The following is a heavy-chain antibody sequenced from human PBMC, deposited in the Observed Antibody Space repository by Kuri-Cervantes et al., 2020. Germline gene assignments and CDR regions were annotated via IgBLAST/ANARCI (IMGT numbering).Heavy chain of an antibody. CDR2: INHSGST. CDR3: AARFCSDGSCYFDY. J-gene: IGHJ4*02. CDR1: GGSFSGYY. Sequence: GSLRLSCAVYGGSFSGYYWSWIRQPPGKGLEWIGEINHSGSTNYNPSLKSRVTISVDTSKNQFSLKLSSVTAADTAVYYCAARFCSDGSCYFDYWGQGTLVTVSS. D-gene: IGHD2-15*01. V-gene: IGHV4-34*01.